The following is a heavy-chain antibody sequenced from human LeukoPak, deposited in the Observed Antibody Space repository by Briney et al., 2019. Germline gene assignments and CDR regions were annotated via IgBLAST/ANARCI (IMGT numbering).Heavy chain of an antibody. V-gene: IGHV3-21*06. CDR3: ARVAEAAAFDS. Sequence: PGGSLRLSCAASGFTFSTYSMNWVRQAPGKGLERVSSISRNSRYIYYADSMRSRFTISRDNAKNSLYLQMNSLKPEDTAVYYCARVAEAAAFDSWGQGTLVTVSS. CDR1: GFTFSTYS. CDR2: ISRNSRYI. J-gene: IGHJ4*02. D-gene: IGHD6-13*01.